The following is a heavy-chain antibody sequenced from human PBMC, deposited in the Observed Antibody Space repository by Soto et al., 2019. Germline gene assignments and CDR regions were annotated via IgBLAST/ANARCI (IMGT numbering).Heavy chain of an antibody. CDR1: GYSFTSYW. CDR3: ARRSRYAVGVYGMDV. J-gene: IGHJ6*02. V-gene: IGHV5-51*01. CDR2: IYPGDSDT. D-gene: IGHD2-2*01. Sequence: GESLKISCKGSGYSFTSYWIGWVRQMPGKGLEWMGIIYPGDSDTRYSPSFQGQVTISADKSISTAYLQWSSLGASDTAMYYCARRSRYAVGVYGMDVWGQGTTVTVSS.